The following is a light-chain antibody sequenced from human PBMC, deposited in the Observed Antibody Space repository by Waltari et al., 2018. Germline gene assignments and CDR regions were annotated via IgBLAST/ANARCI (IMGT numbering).Light chain of an antibody. J-gene: IGLJ2*01. Sequence: SYVLTQPPSVSVAPGKTARITCGGDYIDCKHVHWYQQRPGQAPGLVIYNDKNPPAGIPERLSGDNSGNTATLTITRVEAGDEADYFCQVWHSSTEQFGGGTKLTVL. CDR1: YIDCKH. CDR3: QVWHSSTEQ. CDR2: NDK. V-gene: IGLV3-21*04.